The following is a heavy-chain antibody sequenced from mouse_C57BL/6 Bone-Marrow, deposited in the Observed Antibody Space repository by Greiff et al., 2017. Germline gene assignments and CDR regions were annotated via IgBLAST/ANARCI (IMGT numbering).Heavy chain of an antibody. CDR3: ARLETAQAYYFDY. J-gene: IGHJ2*01. Sequence: VHVKQSGPELVKPGASVTISCKASGYSFTGYYMNWVKQSPEKSLEWIGEINPSTGGTTYNQKFKAKATLTVDKSSSTAYMQLKSLTSADSAVYYCARLETAQAYYFDYWGQGTTLTVSS. V-gene: IGHV1-42*01. CDR1: GYSFTGYY. D-gene: IGHD3-2*02. CDR2: INPSTGGT.